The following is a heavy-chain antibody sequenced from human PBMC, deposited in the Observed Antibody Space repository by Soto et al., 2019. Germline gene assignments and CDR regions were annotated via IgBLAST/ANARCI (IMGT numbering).Heavy chain of an antibody. J-gene: IGHJ5*02. V-gene: IGHV4-34*01. CDR3: ERRPRAPGGWFDP. Sequence: SETLSLTCAVYGGSFSGYSWSWIRQPPGKGLEWIGEINHSGSTNYNPSLKSRVTISVDTSKNQFSLKLSSVTAADTAVYYCERRPRAPGGWFDPWGQGTLVTVSS. D-gene: IGHD6-6*01. CDR2: INHSGST. CDR1: GGSFSGYS.